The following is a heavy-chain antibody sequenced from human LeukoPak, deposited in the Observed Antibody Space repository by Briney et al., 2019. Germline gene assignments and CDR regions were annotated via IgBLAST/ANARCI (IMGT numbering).Heavy chain of an antibody. CDR1: GFTFSSYA. Sequence: GGSLRLSCAASGFTFSSYAMHWVRQAPGKGLEWVAVISYDGSNKYYADSVKGRFTISRDNSKNTLYLQMNSLRAEDTAVYYCARDGGLDSSGPFDYWGQGALVTVSS. V-gene: IGHV3-30-3*01. CDR2: ISYDGSNK. CDR3: ARDGGLDSSGPFDY. D-gene: IGHD3-22*01. J-gene: IGHJ4*02.